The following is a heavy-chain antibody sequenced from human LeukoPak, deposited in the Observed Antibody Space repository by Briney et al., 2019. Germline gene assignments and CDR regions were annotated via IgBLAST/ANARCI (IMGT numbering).Heavy chain of an antibody. CDR1: GFTFSIYG. J-gene: IGHJ5*02. Sequence: GGSLRLSCTASGFTFSIYGMSWVRQALGKGLEWVSALSGSSLYTHYADSVKGRFTISRDNSKNTLYLQMNSLRAEDTAVYYCAKEGYGGNPPTSWGQGTLVSVSS. V-gene: IGHV3-23*01. CDR3: AKEGYGGNPPTS. D-gene: IGHD4-23*01. CDR2: LSGSSLYT.